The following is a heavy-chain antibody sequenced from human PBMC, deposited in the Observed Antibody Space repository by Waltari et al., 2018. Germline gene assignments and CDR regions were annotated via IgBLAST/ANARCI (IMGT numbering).Heavy chain of an antibody. D-gene: IGHD3-3*01. CDR1: GYTFTSYG. J-gene: IGHJ4*02. V-gene: IGHV1-18*01. Sequence: VQLVQSGAEVKKPGASVTVSCKASGYTFTSYGISWVRQATGQGLEWMGWISADKGNTNYAQMLPGRATMTTDTSTSTAYMELRSLRSDDTAVYYCAREDFWSGYYIWGQGTLVTVSS. CDR3: AREDFWSGYYI. CDR2: ISADKGNT.